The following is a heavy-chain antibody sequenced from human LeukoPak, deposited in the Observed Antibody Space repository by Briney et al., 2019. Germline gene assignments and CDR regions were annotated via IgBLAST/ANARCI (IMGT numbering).Heavy chain of an antibody. CDR2: IYYSGST. J-gene: IGHJ4*02. CDR3: ARSFRQYYDFWSGYYDFDY. D-gene: IGHD3-3*01. CDR1: GGSISSGGYY. V-gene: IGHV4-31*03. Sequence: SETLSLTCTVPGGSISSGGYYWSWIRQHPGKGLEWIGYIYYSGSTYYNPSLKSRVTISVDTSKNQFSLKLSSVTAADTAVYYCARSFRQYYDFWSGYYDFDYWAREPWSPSPQ.